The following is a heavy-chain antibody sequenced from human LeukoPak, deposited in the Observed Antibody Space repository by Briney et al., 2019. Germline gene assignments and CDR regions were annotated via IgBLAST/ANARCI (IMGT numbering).Heavy chain of an antibody. D-gene: IGHD6-19*01. Sequence: GGSLRLSCAASGFTFSDYYMSWIRQAPGKGLEWVSYISNSGSTIYYADSVKGRFTISRDNAKNSLYLQMNSLRAEDTAVYYCARDRRGWWDKIDHWGQGTLVTVSS. CDR2: ISNSGSTI. CDR1: GFTFSDYY. V-gene: IGHV3-11*04. CDR3: ARDRRGWWDKIDH. J-gene: IGHJ4*02.